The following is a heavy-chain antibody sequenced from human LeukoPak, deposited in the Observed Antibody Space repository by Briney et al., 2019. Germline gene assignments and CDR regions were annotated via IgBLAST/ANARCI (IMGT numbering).Heavy chain of an antibody. CDR3: ASTLYRYSSSWYDETDYYYYYGMDV. Sequence: GGSLRLSCAASGFTFSSYAMHWVRQAPGKGLEWVAVISYDGSNKYYADSVKGRFTISRDNSKNTLYLQMNSLRAEDTAVYYCASTLYRYSSSWYDETDYYYYYGMDVWGQGTTVTVSS. D-gene: IGHD6-13*01. CDR2: ISYDGSNK. V-gene: IGHV3-30*14. J-gene: IGHJ6*02. CDR1: GFTFSSYA.